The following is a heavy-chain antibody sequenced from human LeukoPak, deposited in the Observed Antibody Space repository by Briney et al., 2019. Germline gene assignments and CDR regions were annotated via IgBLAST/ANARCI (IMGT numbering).Heavy chain of an antibody. D-gene: IGHD5-12*01. V-gene: IGHV3-7*03. J-gene: IGHJ5*02. CDR1: GFTLSSYW. Sequence: GGSLRLSCAASGFTLSSYWMSWVRQAPGKGLEWVANIKQDGSEKYYVDSVKGRFTISRDNAKNSLCLQMNSLRAEDTAVYYCARDLRTGYDYFWWFDPWGQGTLVTVSS. CDR2: IKQDGSEK. CDR3: ARDLRTGYDYFWWFDP.